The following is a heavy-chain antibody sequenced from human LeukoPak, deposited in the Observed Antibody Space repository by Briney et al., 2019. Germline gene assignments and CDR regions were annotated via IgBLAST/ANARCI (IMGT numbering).Heavy chain of an antibody. D-gene: IGHD6-6*01. V-gene: IGHV5-51*01. Sequence: GESLQISCKGSGYIFTSYWIGWVRQLPGKGLEWMGIIYPGDSDTRYSPSFQGQVTISADKSISTAYLQWSSLKASDTAMYYCARYIAAREMNFDYWGQGTLVTVSS. CDR2: IYPGDSDT. CDR3: ARYIAAREMNFDY. J-gene: IGHJ4*02. CDR1: GYIFTSYW.